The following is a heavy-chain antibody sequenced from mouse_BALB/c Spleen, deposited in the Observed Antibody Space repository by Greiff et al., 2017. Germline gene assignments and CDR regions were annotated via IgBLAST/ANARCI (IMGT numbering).Heavy chain of an antibody. D-gene: IGHD2-14*01. CDR3: ARGDYRYDFDY. V-gene: IGHV5-17*02. CDR1: GFTFSSFG. CDR2: ISSGSSTI. Sequence: EVKVVESGGGLVQPGGSRKLSCAASGFTFSSFGMHWVRQAPEKGLEWVAYISSGSSTIYYADTVKGRFTISRDNPKNTLFLQMTSLRSEDTAMYYCARGDYRYDFDYWGQGTTLTVSS. J-gene: IGHJ2*01.